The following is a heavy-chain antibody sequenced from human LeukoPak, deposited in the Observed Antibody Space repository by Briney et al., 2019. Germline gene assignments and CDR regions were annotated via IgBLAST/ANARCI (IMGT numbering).Heavy chain of an antibody. CDR3: ARVLGIGGYYELFDY. CDR2: INSDGSST. J-gene: IGHJ4*02. Sequence: PGGSLRLSCAASGFTFSSYWMHWVRQAPGKGLVWVSRINSDGSSTSYADSVKGRFTISRDNAKNTLYLQMNSLRAEDTAVYYCARVLGIGGYYELFDYWGQGTLVTVSS. CDR1: GFTFSSYW. D-gene: IGHD3-22*01. V-gene: IGHV3-74*01.